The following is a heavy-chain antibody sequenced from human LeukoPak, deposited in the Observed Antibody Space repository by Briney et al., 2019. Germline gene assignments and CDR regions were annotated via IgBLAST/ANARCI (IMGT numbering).Heavy chain of an antibody. J-gene: IGHJ6*02. CDR1: GFTFSSYG. V-gene: IGHV3-30*18. CDR2: ISYDGSNK. Sequence: PGGSLRLSCAASGFTFSSYGMHWVRQAPGKGLEWVAVISYDGSNKYYADSVKGRFTISRDNSKNTLCPQMNSLRAEDTAVYYCAKDRVTENYYYGMDVWGQGTTVTVSS. CDR3: AKDRVTENYYYGMDV. D-gene: IGHD4-11*01.